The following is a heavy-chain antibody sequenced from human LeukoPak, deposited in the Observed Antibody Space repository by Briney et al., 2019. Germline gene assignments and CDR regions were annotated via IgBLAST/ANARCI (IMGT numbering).Heavy chain of an antibody. Sequence: GGSLRLSCAASGFTFRNYEMNWARQAPGKGLEWVSYITSSSSTIYYADSVKGRFTISRDNAKNSLYLQMNSLRAEDTAVYYCARGPSVGSGWSPDYWGQGTLVTVSS. CDR1: GFTFRNYE. D-gene: IGHD6-19*01. V-gene: IGHV3-48*03. CDR2: ITSSSSTI. CDR3: ARGPSVGSGWSPDY. J-gene: IGHJ4*02.